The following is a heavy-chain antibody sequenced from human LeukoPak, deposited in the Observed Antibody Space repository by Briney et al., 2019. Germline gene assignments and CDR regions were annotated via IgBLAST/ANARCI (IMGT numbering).Heavy chain of an antibody. J-gene: IGHJ4*02. Sequence: GGSLRLSCAASGFTFSSYSMNWVRQAPGKGLEWVSYISSSSSTIYYADSVKGRFTISRDNAKNSLYLQMNSLKAEDTAVYYCARDLSELLFDYWGQGTLVTVSS. CDR1: GFTFSSYS. CDR2: ISSSSSTI. CDR3: ARDLSELLFDY. D-gene: IGHD1-26*01. V-gene: IGHV3-48*04.